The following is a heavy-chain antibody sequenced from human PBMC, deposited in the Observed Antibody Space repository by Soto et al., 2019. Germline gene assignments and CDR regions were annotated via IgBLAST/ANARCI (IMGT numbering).Heavy chain of an antibody. V-gene: IGHV3-43*01. D-gene: IGHD2-15*01. CDR3: AKESGGTFSFDH. CDR2: ISWDGADT. CDR1: GFTFDDYT. Sequence: GGSLRLSCAASGFTFDDYTMHWVRQAPGKGLEWVSLISWDGADTFYAGSVKGRFTISRDNTRSSLYLQLNSLITEDTAVYYCAKESGGTFSFDHWGQGVLVTVSS. J-gene: IGHJ4*02.